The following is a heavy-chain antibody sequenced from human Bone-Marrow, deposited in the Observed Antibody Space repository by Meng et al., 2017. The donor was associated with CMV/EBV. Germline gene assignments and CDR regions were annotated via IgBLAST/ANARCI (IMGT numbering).Heavy chain of an antibody. Sequence: GESLKISCAASGFTFSSYGMHWVRQAPGKGLEWVSYISSGGITIYYADSVKGRFTISRDNANNSLYLQMNSLRAEDTAVYYCARGSGDYVLDWGQGTLVTVSS. CDR2: ISSGGITI. V-gene: IGHV3-48*04. CDR1: GFTFSSYG. CDR3: ARGSGDYVLD. J-gene: IGHJ4*02. D-gene: IGHD4-17*01.